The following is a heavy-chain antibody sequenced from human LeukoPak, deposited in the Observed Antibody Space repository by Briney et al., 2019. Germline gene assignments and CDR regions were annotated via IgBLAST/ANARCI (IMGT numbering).Heavy chain of an antibody. Sequence: SQTLSLTCAISGDSVSSNSVAWNWIRQSPSRGLEWLGRTYYRSKWYSDYAVSVKSRTTINPDPSKNQFSLQLNSVTPEDTAVYYCARTPSDTAMVDCWGQGTLVTVSS. CDR2: TYYRSKWYS. CDR3: ARTPSDTAMVDC. D-gene: IGHD5-18*01. J-gene: IGHJ4*02. V-gene: IGHV6-1*01. CDR1: GDSVSSNSVA.